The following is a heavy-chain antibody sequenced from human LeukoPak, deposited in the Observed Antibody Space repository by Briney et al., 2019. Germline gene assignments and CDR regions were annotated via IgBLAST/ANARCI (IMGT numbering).Heavy chain of an antibody. CDR2: IWYDGSNK. D-gene: IGHD3-10*02. J-gene: IGHJ4*02. CDR3: AREWSGGFDY. CDR1: GFTFSSYG. V-gene: IGHV3-33*01. Sequence: GGSLRLSCAASGFTFSSYGMHWVRRAPGKGLEWVAVIWYDGSNKYYADSVKGRFTISRDNSKNTLYLQMNSLRAEDTAVYYCAREWSGGFDYWGQGTLVTVSS.